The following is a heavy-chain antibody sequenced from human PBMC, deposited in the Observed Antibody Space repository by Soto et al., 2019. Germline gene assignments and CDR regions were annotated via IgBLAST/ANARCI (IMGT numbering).Heavy chain of an antibody. CDR3: ARIIMIFGVANLGNYFDY. CDR2: ISPSSGDT. J-gene: IGHJ4*02. D-gene: IGHD3-3*01. CDR1: GYTFSNYG. Sequence: QVQVVQSGAEVKKPGASVKVSCKASGYTFSNYGLGWVRQAPGQGLEWMGWISPSSGDTKFSQKFQGRVSMTTDTSTSTAYMELRSLTSDDAAVYYCARIIMIFGVANLGNYFDYWGQGTLVTVSS. V-gene: IGHV1-18*01.